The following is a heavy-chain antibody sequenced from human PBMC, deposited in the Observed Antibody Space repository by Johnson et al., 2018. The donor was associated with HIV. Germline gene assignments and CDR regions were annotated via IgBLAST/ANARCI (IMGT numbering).Heavy chain of an antibody. CDR1: GFTFSNAW. J-gene: IGHJ3*02. V-gene: IGHV3-15*01. Sequence: VQLVESGGDLVNPGGSLRLSCAASGFTFSNAWMSWVRQAPGKGLEWVGRIKSKTDGGTTDYAAPVKGRFTISRDDSKNTLYLQMNSLKTEDTAVYYCTTDPESTYCGGDCFPDAFDIWGQGTMVTVSS. D-gene: IGHD2-21*02. CDR3: TTDPESTYCGGDCFPDAFDI. CDR2: IKSKTDGGTT.